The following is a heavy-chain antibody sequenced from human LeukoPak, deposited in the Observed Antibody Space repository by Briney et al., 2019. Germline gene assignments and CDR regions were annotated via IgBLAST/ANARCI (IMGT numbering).Heavy chain of an antibody. CDR3: TTRGGSFSIFDY. D-gene: IGHD1-26*01. V-gene: IGHV3-15*01. CDR2: IKSKTDGGTT. J-gene: IGHJ4*02. CDR1: GFIFSDYY. Sequence: GGSLRLSCAASGFIFSDYYMSWIRQAPGKGLEWVGRIKSKTDGGTTDYAAPVKGRFTISRDDSKNTLYLQMNSLKTEDTAVYYCTTRGGSFSIFDYWGQGTLVTVSS.